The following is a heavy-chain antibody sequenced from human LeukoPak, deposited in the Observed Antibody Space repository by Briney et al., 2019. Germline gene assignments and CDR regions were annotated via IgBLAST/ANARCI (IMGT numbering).Heavy chain of an antibody. CDR2: IYYSEST. CDR3: ARLPTVTFFDY. D-gene: IGHD4-17*01. V-gene: IGHV4-39*07. CDR1: GGSISSYY. J-gene: IGHJ4*02. Sequence: SETLSLTCTVSGGSISSYYWGWIRQPPGKGLEWIGSIYYSESTYYNPSLKSRVTISVDTSKNQFSLKLSSVTAADTAVYYCARLPTVTFFDYWGQGTLVTVSS.